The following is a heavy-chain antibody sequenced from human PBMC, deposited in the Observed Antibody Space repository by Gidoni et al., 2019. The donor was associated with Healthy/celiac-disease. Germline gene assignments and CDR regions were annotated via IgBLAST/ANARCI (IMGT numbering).Heavy chain of an antibody. J-gene: IGHJ4*02. CDR3: AKTDPVVVTAMPYFDY. Sequence: QVQLVESGGGVVHPGRSLRLSCAASGFHVSSYGRQWVLQAPGKWLDWVAVISYDGSNKYYADSVKGRFTISRDNSKNTLYLQMNSLRAEDTAVYYCAKTDPVVVTAMPYFDYWGQGTLVTVSS. CDR1: GFHVSSYG. D-gene: IGHD2-21*02. V-gene: IGHV3-30*18. CDR2: ISYDGSNK.